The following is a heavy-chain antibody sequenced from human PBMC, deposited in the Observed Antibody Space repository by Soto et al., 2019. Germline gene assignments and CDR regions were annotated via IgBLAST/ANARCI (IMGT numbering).Heavy chain of an antibody. Sequence: ASVKVSCKASGYTFTSYGISWVRQAPGQGLEWMGIINPSSGGTTNAQKFQDRVTMTRDTSTSTVYMELSSLRSEDTAIYFCARSGGGVIDYWGQGTLVTVS. D-gene: IGHD2-8*02. CDR1: GYTFTSYG. V-gene: IGHV1-46*01. CDR3: ARSGGGVIDY. J-gene: IGHJ4*02. CDR2: INPSSGGT.